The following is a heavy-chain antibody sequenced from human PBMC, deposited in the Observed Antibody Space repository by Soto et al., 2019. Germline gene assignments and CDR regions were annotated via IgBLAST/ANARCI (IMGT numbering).Heavy chain of an antibody. CDR1: GGSISSSSYY. V-gene: IGHV4-39*01. CDR2: IYYSGST. CDR3: ARQGVLRYFDWLLQLDY. J-gene: IGHJ4*02. D-gene: IGHD3-9*01. Sequence: KPSETLSLTCTVSGGSISSSSYYWGWIRQPPGKGLEWIGSIYYSGSTYYNPSLKSRVTISVDTSKNQFSLKLSSVTAADTAVYYCARQGVLRYFDWLLQLDYWGQGTLVTVSS.